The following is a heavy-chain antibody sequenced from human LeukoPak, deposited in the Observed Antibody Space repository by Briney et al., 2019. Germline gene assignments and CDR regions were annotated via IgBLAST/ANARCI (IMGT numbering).Heavy chain of an antibody. V-gene: IGHV1-3*01. Sequence: ASVKVSCKASGYTFTSYAMHWVRQAPGQRLEWMGWINAGNGNTKYSQKFQGRVTITRDTSASTAYMELSSLRSEDTAVYYCARGSSRPKTYYFDYWGQGTLVTVSS. J-gene: IGHJ4*02. CDR2: INAGNGNT. CDR1: GYTFTSYA. D-gene: IGHD6-13*01. CDR3: ARGSSRPKTYYFDY.